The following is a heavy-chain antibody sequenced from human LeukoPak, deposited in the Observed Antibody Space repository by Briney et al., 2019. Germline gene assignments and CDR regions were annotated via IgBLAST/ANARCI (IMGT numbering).Heavy chain of an antibody. CDR2: IYVGGRT. CDR3: ARGTTMVRGAYYYYYMDV. Sequence: SETLSLTCTVSGGSIYSGSHYWSSIRQPAGKGLEWIGRIYVGGRTNYNPSLKSRVTISVDTSKNQFSLKLSSVTAADTAVYYCARGTTMVRGAYYYYYMDVWGKGTTVTVSS. CDR1: GGSIYSGSHY. V-gene: IGHV4-61*02. D-gene: IGHD3-10*01. J-gene: IGHJ6*03.